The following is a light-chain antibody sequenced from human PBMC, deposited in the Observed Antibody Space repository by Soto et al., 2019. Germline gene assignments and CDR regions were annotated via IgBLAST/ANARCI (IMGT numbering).Light chain of an antibody. V-gene: IGLV1-40*01. CDR1: SSNIGAGYD. Sequence: QAVVTQPPSVSGAPGQRVTISCTGSSSNIGAGYDVHWYLQLPGTAPKLLIYGNNNRPSGVPDRFSGSKSGTSASLAITGLQAEDEADYYCQSYDSSLRSVVFGGGTKVTVL. CDR3: QSYDSSLRSVV. CDR2: GNN. J-gene: IGLJ2*01.